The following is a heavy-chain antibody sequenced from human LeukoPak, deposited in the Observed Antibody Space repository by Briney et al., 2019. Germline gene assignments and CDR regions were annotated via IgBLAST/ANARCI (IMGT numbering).Heavy chain of an antibody. D-gene: IGHD3-22*01. CDR3: ARIGPYYYDSGVL. CDR2: ITSSGRYI. CDR1: GFTFSSYS. J-gene: IGHJ4*02. Sequence: GGSLRLSCAASGFTFSSYSMNWVRQAPGKGLEWVSSITSSGRYIYYADSVKGRFTISRDNAKNALYLQMNSLRAEDTAVYYCARIGPYYYDSGVLWGQGTLVTVSS. V-gene: IGHV3-21*01.